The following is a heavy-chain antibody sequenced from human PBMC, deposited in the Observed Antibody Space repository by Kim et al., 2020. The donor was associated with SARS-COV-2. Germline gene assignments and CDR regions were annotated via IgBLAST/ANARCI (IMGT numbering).Heavy chain of an antibody. CDR1: GFTFSSYA. Sequence: GGSLRLSRAASGFTFSSYAMSWVRQAPGKGLEWVSPITSSGGSTYSADSVEGRFTISRDNSKNTLYLQMNSLRAEDTAVYYCAKGQCSGWGQGTLVSVS. D-gene: IGHD2-15*01. V-gene: IGHV3-23*01. CDR3: AKGQCSG. J-gene: IGHJ4*02. CDR2: ITSSGGST.